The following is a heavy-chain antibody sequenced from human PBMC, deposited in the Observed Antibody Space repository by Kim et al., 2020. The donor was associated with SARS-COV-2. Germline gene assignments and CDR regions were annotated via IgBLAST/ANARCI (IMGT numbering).Heavy chain of an antibody. CDR1: DDSIHKTNYY. D-gene: IGHD3-10*01. J-gene: IGHJ5*02. CDR2: IDLYGNT. CDR3: AVFYASGTYFPGENWFD. Sequence: SQTLSLTCTVSDDSIHKTNYYWAWIRQTPGTGLEWIATIDLYGNTYSRPSLRSRVTISLEASKNQFSLIVTSVTAADTALYYCAVFYASGTYFPGENWFD. V-gene: IGHV4-39*01.